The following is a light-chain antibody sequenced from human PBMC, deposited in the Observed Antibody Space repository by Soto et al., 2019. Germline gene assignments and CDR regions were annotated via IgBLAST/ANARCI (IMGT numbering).Light chain of an antibody. V-gene: IGKV3-15*01. CDR3: QQYNDWPLT. Sequence: EILMTQSPVTLSVSPGERATLSCRASQSVSSNLAWYQQKPGQAPSLLIYGAFTRATGIPARFSGTGFGTGFTLTISSLQSEDFALYYCQQYNDWPLTFGQWTKVEI. CDR1: QSVSSN. J-gene: IGKJ1*01. CDR2: GAF.